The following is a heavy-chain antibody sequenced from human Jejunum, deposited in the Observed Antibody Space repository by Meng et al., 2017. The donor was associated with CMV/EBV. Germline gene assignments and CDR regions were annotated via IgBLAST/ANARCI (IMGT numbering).Heavy chain of an antibody. V-gene: IGHV3-66*02. CDR2: IYTDGST. J-gene: IGHJ5*02. Sequence: AAAGFTVSTNCMSWVRQAPGKGLEWVSVIYTDGSTYYADSVKGRFTISRDNSKNTLYLQMNSLRAEDTAVYYCARGLYQPVWFDPWGQGTLVTVSS. CDR3: ARGLYQPVWFDP. CDR1: GFTVSTNC. D-gene: IGHD2-2*02.